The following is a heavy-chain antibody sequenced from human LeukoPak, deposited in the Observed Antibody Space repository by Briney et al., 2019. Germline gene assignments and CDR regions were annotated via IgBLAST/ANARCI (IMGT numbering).Heavy chain of an antibody. Sequence: ASVTVSCKASGYTFTGYYKHWVRQAPGQGLEWMGRFNPNSGGTNYAQKFQGRVTMTRDTSISTAYMELSRLRSDDTDVYYCARVNKGYCSGGSCYPLGYWGQGTLVTVSS. CDR1: GYTFTGYY. J-gene: IGHJ4*02. CDR2: FNPNSGGT. V-gene: IGHV1-2*05. D-gene: IGHD2-15*01. CDR3: ARVNKGYCSGGSCYPLGY.